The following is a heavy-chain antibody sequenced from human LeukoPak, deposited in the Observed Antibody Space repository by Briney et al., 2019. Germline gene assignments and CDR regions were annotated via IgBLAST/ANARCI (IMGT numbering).Heavy chain of an antibody. D-gene: IGHD2-2*01. CDR1: GFTFSSYS. Sequence: GGSLRLSCAASGFTFSSYSMNWVRQAPGKGLEWVSSISSSSSYIYYADSVKGRFTISRDNAKNSLYLQMNSLRAEDTAVYYCARDEIKDIVVVPAATNWFDPWGQGNLVTVSS. J-gene: IGHJ5*02. CDR3: ARDEIKDIVVVPAATNWFDP. V-gene: IGHV3-21*01. CDR2: ISSSSSYI.